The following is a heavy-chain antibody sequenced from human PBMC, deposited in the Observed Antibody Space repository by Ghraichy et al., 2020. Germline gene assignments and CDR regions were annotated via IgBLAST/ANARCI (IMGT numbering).Heavy chain of an antibody. J-gene: IGHJ5*02. CDR2: INDRGTT. CDR1: GGSSKTYN. CDR3: ARHRQGGSTPHYFDP. V-gene: IGHV4-34*01. D-gene: IGHD3-10*01. Sequence: SETLSLTCAVSGGSSKTYNYAWLRHPPGGGLEWIGGINDRGTTEYNSSLESRVSMSVDAAQRRLTLKVTSLTGADSAVYFCARHRQGGSTPHYFDPWGPG.